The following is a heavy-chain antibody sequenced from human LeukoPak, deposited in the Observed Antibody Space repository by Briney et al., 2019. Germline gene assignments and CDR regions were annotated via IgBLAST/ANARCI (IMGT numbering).Heavy chain of an antibody. CDR2: IKQDGSEK. D-gene: IGHD3-3*01. V-gene: IGHV3-7*01. CDR1: GFTFSSYG. J-gene: IGHJ3*02. CDR3: ARGDGYDFWSGYYTGINAFDI. Sequence: GGSLRLSCAASGFTFSSYGMSWVRQAPGKGLEWVANIKQDGSEKYYVDSVKGRFTISRDNAKNSLYLQMNSLRAEDTAVYYCARGDGYDFWSGYYTGINAFDIWGQGTMVTVSS.